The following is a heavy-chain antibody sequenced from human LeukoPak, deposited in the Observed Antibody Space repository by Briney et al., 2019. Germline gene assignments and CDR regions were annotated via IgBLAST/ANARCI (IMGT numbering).Heavy chain of an antibody. CDR1: GGSFSGYY. CDR3: ARSPVDTAMVTDY. Sequence: PSETLSLTCAVYGGSFSGYYWSWIRQPPGKGLEWIGEINHSGSTNYNPSLKSRVTISVDTSKDQFSLKLSSVTAADTAVYYCARSPVDTAMVTDYWGQGTLVTVSS. V-gene: IGHV4-34*01. CDR2: INHSGST. J-gene: IGHJ4*02. D-gene: IGHD5-18*01.